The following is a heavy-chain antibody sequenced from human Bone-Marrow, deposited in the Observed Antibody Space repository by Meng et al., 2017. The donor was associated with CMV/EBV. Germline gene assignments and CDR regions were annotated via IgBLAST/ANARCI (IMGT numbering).Heavy chain of an antibody. Sequence: GESLKISCAASGFTFSSYSMNWARQAPGKGLEWVSSISSSSSYIYYADSVKGRFTISRDNAKNSLYLQMNSLRAEDTAVYYCARDPGSSWYTYYYYGMDVWGQGTTVTVSS. D-gene: IGHD6-13*01. CDR1: GFTFSSYS. V-gene: IGHV3-21*01. CDR3: ARDPGSSWYTYYYYGMDV. CDR2: ISSSSSYI. J-gene: IGHJ6*02.